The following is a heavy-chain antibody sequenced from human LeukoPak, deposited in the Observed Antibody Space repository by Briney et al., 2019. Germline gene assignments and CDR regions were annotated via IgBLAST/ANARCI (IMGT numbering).Heavy chain of an antibody. D-gene: IGHD3-10*01. V-gene: IGHV3-23*01. CDR1: GFTFSSYA. CDR2: ISGSGGST. J-gene: IGHJ4*02. Sequence: GGSLRLSCAASGFTFSSYAMSWVRQAPGKGLEWVSAISGSGGSTYHADSVKGRFTISRDNSKNTLYLQMNSLRAEDTAVYYCAKSMVRGVKGGFDYWGQGTLVTVSS. CDR3: AKSMVRGVKGGFDY.